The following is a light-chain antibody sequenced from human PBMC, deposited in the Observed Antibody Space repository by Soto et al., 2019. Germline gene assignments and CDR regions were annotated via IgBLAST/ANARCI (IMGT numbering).Light chain of an antibody. Sequence: EIAMTQSPGTLSVSAGERAALSCRASQRVSSNFAWYQQKPGQAPRLLIYDASTRATGIPARFSGSGSGTEFTLTISSLQSEDFAVYYCQQYNNWPYTFGQGTKLEIK. CDR2: DAS. CDR3: QQYNNWPYT. CDR1: QRVSSN. J-gene: IGKJ2*01. V-gene: IGKV3-15*01.